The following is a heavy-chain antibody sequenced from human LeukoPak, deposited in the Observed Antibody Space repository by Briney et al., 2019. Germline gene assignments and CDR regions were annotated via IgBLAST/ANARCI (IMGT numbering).Heavy chain of an antibody. J-gene: IGHJ4*02. CDR1: GYTFTSYY. CDR2: INPSGGST. D-gene: IGHD3-10*01. V-gene: IGHV1-46*01. Sequence: ASVKVSCKASGYTFTSYYMHWVRQAPGQGLEWMGIINPSGGSTSYAQKFQGRVTMTRDTSTSTVYMELSSLRSEDTAVYYCARRPYYYGSGMVYFDYWGQGTLVTVSS. CDR3: ARRPYYYGSGMVYFDY.